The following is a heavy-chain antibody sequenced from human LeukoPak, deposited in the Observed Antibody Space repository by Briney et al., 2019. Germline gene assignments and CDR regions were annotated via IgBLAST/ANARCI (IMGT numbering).Heavy chain of an antibody. Sequence: SETLSLTCTVSGGSISSYYWSWIRQPPGKGLEWIGYIYDSGSTNYNPSLKSRVTISVDTSKNQFSLKLSSVTAADTAVYYCARHVDSAWFGELLSEENAFDIWGQGTMVTVSS. CDR1: GGSISSYY. J-gene: IGHJ3*02. CDR3: ARHVDSAWFGELLSEENAFDI. CDR2: IYDSGST. V-gene: IGHV4-59*08. D-gene: IGHD3-10*01.